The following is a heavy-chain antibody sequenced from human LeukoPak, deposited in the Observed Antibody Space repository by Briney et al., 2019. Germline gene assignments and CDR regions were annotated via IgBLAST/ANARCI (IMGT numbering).Heavy chain of an antibody. CDR2: ISSSSSYI. D-gene: IGHD2-15*01. J-gene: IGHJ6*02. Sequence: GGSLRLSCAASGFTFSSYAMSWVRQAPGKGLEWVSSISSSSSYIYYADSVKGRFTISRDNAKNSLYLQMNSLRAEDTAVYYCARGLGYCSGGSCYPPVSWGQGTTVTVSS. V-gene: IGHV3-21*01. CDR3: ARGLGYCSGGSCYPPVS. CDR1: GFTFSSYA.